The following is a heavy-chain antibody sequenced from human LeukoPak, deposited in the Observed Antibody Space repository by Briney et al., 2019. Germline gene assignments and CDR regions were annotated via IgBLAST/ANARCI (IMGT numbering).Heavy chain of an antibody. CDR1: GYTLTGYY. D-gene: IGHD2-21*02. Sequence: HGASVKVSCKASGYTLTGYYMHWVRQAPGQGLEWMGWINPNSGGTNYAQKFQGRVTMTRDTSISTAYMELSRLRSDDTAVYYCARVSIGVYCGGDCYSRWGAFDIWGQGTMVTVSS. CDR3: ARVSIGVYCGGDCYSRWGAFDI. J-gene: IGHJ3*02. CDR2: INPNSGGT. V-gene: IGHV1-2*02.